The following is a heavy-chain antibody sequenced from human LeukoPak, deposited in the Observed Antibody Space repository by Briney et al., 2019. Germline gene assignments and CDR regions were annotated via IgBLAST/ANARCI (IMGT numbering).Heavy chain of an antibody. V-gene: IGHV4-30-4*01. D-gene: IGHD3-22*01. CDR2: IYYSGST. J-gene: IGHJ6*02. CDR3: ARAPLRAMITTGGMYV. Sequence: PSETLSLTCTVSGGSISSGDYYWTWIRQPPGKGLEYIGYIYYSGSTYYNPSLKSRVTISVDTSKNQFSLKLSSVTGADTAVYYCARAPLRAMITTGGMYVWGQGTTVTVSS. CDR1: GGSISSGDYY.